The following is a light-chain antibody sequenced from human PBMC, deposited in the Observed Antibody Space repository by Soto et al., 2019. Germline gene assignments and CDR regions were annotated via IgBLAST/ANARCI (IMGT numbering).Light chain of an antibody. J-gene: IGKJ1*01. CDR1: QTISSW. CDR2: KAS. CDR3: HHYNSYSEA. V-gene: IGKV1-5*03. Sequence: DIQMTQSPSTLSGSVGDRVTITCRASQTISSWLAWYQQKPGKAPKLLIYKASTLKSGVPSRFSGSGSGTEFTLTTSSLQPDDFATYYCHHYNSYSEAFGQGTKVDIK.